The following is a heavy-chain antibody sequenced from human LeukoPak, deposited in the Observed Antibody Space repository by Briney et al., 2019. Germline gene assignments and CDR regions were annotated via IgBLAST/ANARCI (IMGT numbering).Heavy chain of an antibody. Sequence: GGSLRLSCAASGFTVSTNYMSWVRQAPGKGLEWVSIIYSGGSIYYADSVKGRFTISRDSLKNSLYLQMNSLRAEDTALYYCAKNSDSSGTYFDHWGQGTLVTVSS. V-gene: IGHV3-53*01. D-gene: IGHD3-22*01. J-gene: IGHJ4*02. CDR1: GFTVSTNY. CDR2: IYSGGSI. CDR3: AKNSDSSGTYFDH.